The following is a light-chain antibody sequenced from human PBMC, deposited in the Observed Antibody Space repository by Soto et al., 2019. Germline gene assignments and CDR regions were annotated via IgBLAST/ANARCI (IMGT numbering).Light chain of an antibody. CDR3: QEYHSLLYT. CDR2: DAS. J-gene: IGKJ2*01. V-gene: IGKV1-27*01. Sequence: DIQMTQSPSSLSASVSDRVTITCRASQDISDSLAWYQQRPGKIPNLLVYDASTLQSGVPTRFSGSGSGTHFTLTISSLQPEDVASYYCQEYHSLLYTFGQGTKVEIK. CDR1: QDISDS.